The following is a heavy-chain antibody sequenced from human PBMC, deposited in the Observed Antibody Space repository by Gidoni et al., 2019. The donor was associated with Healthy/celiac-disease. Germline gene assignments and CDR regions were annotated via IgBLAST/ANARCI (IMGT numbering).Heavy chain of an antibody. CDR3: ARQPGTTGTTLFDY. CDR2: IYYSGST. Sequence: QLQLQESGPGLVKPSETLSLTCTVSGGSISSSSYYWCWIRQPPGKGLEWIGSIYYSGSTYYNPSLKSRVTISVDTSKNQFSLKLSSVTAADTAVYYCARQPGTTGTTLFDYWGQGTLVTVSS. J-gene: IGHJ4*02. V-gene: IGHV4-39*01. D-gene: IGHD1-1*01. CDR1: GGSISSSSYY.